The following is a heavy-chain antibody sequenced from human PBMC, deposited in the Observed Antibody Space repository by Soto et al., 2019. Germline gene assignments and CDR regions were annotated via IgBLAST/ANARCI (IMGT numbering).Heavy chain of an antibody. J-gene: IGHJ4*02. V-gene: IGHV3-33*01. CDR3: AREGEYIWGSYGNDY. CDR2: IWYDGSNK. CDR1: GFTFSSYG. D-gene: IGHD3-16*01. Sequence: GGSLRLSCAASGFTFSSYGMHWVRQAPGKGLEWVAVIWYDGSNKYYADSVKGRFTISRDNSKNTLYLQMNSLRAEDTAVYYCAREGEYIWGSYGNDYWGQGTLVTVSS.